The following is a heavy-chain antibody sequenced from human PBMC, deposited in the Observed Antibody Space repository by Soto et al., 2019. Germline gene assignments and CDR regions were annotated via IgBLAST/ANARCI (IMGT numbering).Heavy chain of an antibody. CDR2: LGATGGST. D-gene: IGHD6-13*01. Sequence: GGSLRLSCAASGFTFTYSAMSWVRQAPGKGLEWVSALGATGGSTYYADSVKGRFTISGDTSRSTLFLQMNSLRAEDTAVYYCAKDLWIAAPGIFDSWGQGTLVTVSS. J-gene: IGHJ4*02. CDR3: AKDLWIAAPGIFDS. CDR1: GFTFTYSA. V-gene: IGHV3-23*01.